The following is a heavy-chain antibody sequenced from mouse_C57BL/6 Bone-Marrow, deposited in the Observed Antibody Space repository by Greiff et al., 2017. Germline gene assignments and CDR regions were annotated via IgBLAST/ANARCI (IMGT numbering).Heavy chain of an antibody. J-gene: IGHJ3*01. D-gene: IGHD1-1*01. CDR3: ARGVGGFAY. Sequence: QVQLQQPGAELVKPGASVQMSCKASGYTFTRYWITWVKQRPGQGLEWIGGIYPGSGSTNYNEKFKSKATLTVDTSSSTAYMQLSSLTSEDSAVYYCARGVGGFAYWGQGTLVTVSA. CDR1: GYTFTRYW. CDR2: IYPGSGST. V-gene: IGHV1-55*01.